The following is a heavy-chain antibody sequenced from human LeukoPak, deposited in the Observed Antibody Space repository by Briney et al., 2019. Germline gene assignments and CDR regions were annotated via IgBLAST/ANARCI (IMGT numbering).Heavy chain of an antibody. CDR1: GFTFSGYW. CDR2: IKQDGSQK. CDR3: ARAHGYSSSWYGV. J-gene: IGHJ4*02. V-gene: IGHV3-7*04. Sequence: GSLRLSCAASGFTFSGYWMNWVRQAPGKGLEWVANIKQDGSQKNYVDSVKGRFTISRDNAKNSLYLQMNSLRAEDTAVYYCARAHGYSSSWYGVWGQGTLVTVSS. D-gene: IGHD6-13*01.